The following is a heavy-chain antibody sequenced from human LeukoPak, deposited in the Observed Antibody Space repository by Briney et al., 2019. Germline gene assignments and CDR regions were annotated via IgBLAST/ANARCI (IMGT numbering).Heavy chain of an antibody. CDR1: GFTLSSYT. J-gene: IGHJ4*02. CDR3: AEGGVMGARETDY. CDR2: ISSGGST. D-gene: IGHD2-8*01. Sequence: GGSLRLSCAASGFTLSSYTMGWVRQAPGKGLEWVSTISSGGSTYYPDSMKGRFTISRDNSKNTLYLQMNSLRGEDTAVYYCAEGGVMGARETDYWGQGTLVTVSS. V-gene: IGHV3-23*01.